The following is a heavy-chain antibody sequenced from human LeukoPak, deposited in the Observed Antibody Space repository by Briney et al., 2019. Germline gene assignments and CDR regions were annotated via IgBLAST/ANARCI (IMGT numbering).Heavy chain of an antibody. CDR2: ISGSGGST. V-gene: IGHV3-23*01. J-gene: IGHJ6*02. Sequence: GGSLRLSCAASGFTFSSYAMSWVRKAPGKGLEWVSAISGSGGSTYYADSVKGRFTISRDNSKNTLYLQMNSLRAEDTAVYYCAKAPDLFTYYYYGMDVWGQGTTVTVSS. CDR3: AKAPDLFTYYYYGMDV. CDR1: GFTFSSYA. D-gene: IGHD3-9*01.